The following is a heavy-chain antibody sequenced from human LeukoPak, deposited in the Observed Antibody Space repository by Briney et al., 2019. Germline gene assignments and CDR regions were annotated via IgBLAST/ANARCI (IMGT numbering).Heavy chain of an antibody. CDR2: INHSGST. CDR3: ARHPYYYDSSGYYPTRYYYYYYMDV. Sequence: PSETLSLTCAVYGGSFSGYYWSWIRQPPGKGLEWIGEINHSGSTNYNPSLKSRVTISVDTSKNQFSLKLSPVTAADTAVYYCARHPYYYDSSGYYPTRYYYYYYMDVWGKGTTVTISS. V-gene: IGHV4-34*01. J-gene: IGHJ6*03. D-gene: IGHD3-22*01. CDR1: GGSFSGYY.